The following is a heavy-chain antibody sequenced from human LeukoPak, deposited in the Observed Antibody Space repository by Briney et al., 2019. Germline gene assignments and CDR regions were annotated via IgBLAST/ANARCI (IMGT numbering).Heavy chain of an antibody. D-gene: IGHD6-13*01. Sequence: GASVKVSCKASGYTFTGYYMHWVRQAPGQGPEWMGWIIPNSGVTNHAQKFQGRVTMTRDTSISTAYMELSRLRSDDTAVYYCARNRRLAAVGTIDYWGQGTLVTVSS. CDR3: ARNRRLAAVGTIDY. J-gene: IGHJ4*02. CDR2: IIPNSGVT. V-gene: IGHV1-2*02. CDR1: GYTFTGYY.